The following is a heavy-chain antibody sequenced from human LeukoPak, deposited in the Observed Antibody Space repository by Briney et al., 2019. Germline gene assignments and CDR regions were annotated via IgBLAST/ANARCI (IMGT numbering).Heavy chain of an antibody. D-gene: IGHD6-19*01. CDR2: INPNSGGT. J-gene: IGHJ4*02. Sequence: ASVNVSCKASGYTFIGYYMHWVRQAPGQGLEWMGWINPNSGGTNYAQKFQGRVTMTRDTSISTAFMELSSLRSDDTAVYYCARVSLDSSGRHYFDYWGQETLVTVSS. V-gene: IGHV1-2*02. CDR1: GYTFIGYY. CDR3: ARVSLDSSGRHYFDY.